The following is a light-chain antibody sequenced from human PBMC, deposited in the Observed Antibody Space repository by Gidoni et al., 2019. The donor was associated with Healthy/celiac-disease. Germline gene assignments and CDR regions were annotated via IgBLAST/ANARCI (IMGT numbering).Light chain of an antibody. V-gene: IGLV2-14*01. J-gene: IGLJ2*01. CDR3: SSYTSSSTRVV. CDR1: SSDVGGYNY. Sequence: QSALTQPASVSGSPGQSITISCTGTSSDVGGYNYVSWYQQHPGKAPKLMIYEVSNRPSGVSNRFSGSKSGNTASLTICGLQAEDEADYYCSSYTSSSTRVVFGGGTKLTVL. CDR2: EVS.